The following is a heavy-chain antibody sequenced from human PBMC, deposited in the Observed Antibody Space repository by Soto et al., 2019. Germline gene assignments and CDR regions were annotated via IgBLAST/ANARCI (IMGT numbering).Heavy chain of an antibody. CDR1: GYTFINYA. Sequence: QVQLVQSGPAVKKPGASVKVSCKASGYTFINYAITWVRQAPGQGLEWMGWINTYNGNPNYAENLQGRATMTTATSTNTAYLEVRSLRSDDTAVYYCAKSPRVEMATDWGQGTLVTVSS. CDR3: AKSPRVEMATD. V-gene: IGHV1-18*01. CDR2: INTYNGNP. D-gene: IGHD5-12*01. J-gene: IGHJ4*02.